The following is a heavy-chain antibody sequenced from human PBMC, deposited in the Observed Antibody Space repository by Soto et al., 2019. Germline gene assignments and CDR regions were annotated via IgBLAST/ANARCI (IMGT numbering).Heavy chain of an antibody. CDR1: GGTFSPYT. D-gene: IGHD3-10*01. CDR2: IIPFHGVT. Sequence: QVQLVQSGAEVKKPGSSVKVSCKASGGTFSPYTINWVRQAPGQGLEWMGRIIPFHGVTNYAQKFQARVTITADKSTSPAYMELSGLRFEDTAMYYCTRDWEITVSTWSFGGFWGRGTLVTVSS. J-gene: IGHJ4*02. V-gene: IGHV1-69*08. CDR3: TRDWEITVSTWSFGGF.